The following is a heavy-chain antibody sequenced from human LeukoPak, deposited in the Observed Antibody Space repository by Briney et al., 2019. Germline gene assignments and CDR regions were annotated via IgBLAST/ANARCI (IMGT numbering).Heavy chain of an antibody. D-gene: IGHD3-22*01. J-gene: IGHJ4*02. CDR3: ARRYYHDSSGYYYYFDY. V-gene: IGHV4-39*01. Sequence: SETLSLTCTVSGGSISSSSYYWGWIRQPPGKGLEWIGSIYYSGSTYYNPSLKSRVTISVDTSKNQFSLKLSSVTAADTAVYYCARRYYHDSSGYYYYFDYWGQGTLVTVSS. CDR1: GGSISSSSYY. CDR2: IYYSGST.